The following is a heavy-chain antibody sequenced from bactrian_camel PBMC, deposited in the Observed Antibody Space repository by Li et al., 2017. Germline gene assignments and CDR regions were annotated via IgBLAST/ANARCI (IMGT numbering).Heavy chain of an antibody. J-gene: IGHJ6*01. CDR3: AARTRGGTWCGLLTSMYFS. Sequence: VQLVESGGGSVQAGGSLRLSCARSGFVYTGYCISWFRQAPGKEREGVATVYTGNGRTNYADSVKDRFTISQDNAKSTVYLQMDSLKPEDTAMYYCAARTRGGTWCGLLTSMYFSWGQGTQVTVS. D-gene: IGHD2*01. V-gene: IGHV3S1*01. CDR2: VYTGNGRT. CDR1: GFVYTGYC.